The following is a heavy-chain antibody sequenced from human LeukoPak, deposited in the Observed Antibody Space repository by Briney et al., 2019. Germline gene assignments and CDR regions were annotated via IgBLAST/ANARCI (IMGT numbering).Heavy chain of an antibody. V-gene: IGHV4-38-2*02. Sequence: PSETLSLTCTVSGYSISSGYYWGWIRQPPGKGREWIGSIYHSGSTYYNPSLKSRVTIAVDTSENQFSRKLSSVTAADTAVYYCARDGPEYSSSLLRGYYYYYMDVWGKGTTVTVSS. D-gene: IGHD6-13*01. J-gene: IGHJ6*03. CDR1: GYSISSGYY. CDR3: ARDGPEYSSSLLRGYYYYYMDV. CDR2: IYHSGST.